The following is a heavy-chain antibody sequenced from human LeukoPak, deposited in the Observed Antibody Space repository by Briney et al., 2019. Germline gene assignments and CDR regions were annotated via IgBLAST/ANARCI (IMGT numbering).Heavy chain of an antibody. D-gene: IGHD3-10*01. Sequence: GGSLTLSRAASGFTFRAYSMDWVRQAPGKGLEWVSYISSSSNTIYYADSVKGRFTISRDNAKNSLYLQMNSLRDEDTAVYYCARGDGWFGELLNFDNWGQGTLVIVSS. CDR2: ISSSSNTI. CDR1: GFTFRAYS. CDR3: ARGDGWFGELLNFDN. V-gene: IGHV3-48*02. J-gene: IGHJ4*02.